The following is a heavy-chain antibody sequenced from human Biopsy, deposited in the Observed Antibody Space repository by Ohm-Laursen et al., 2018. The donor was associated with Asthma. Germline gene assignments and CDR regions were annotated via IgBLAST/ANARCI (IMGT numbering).Heavy chain of an antibody. Sequence: SLRLSCAASGFSFSNFAIHWVRQAPGKGLEWVGVISKDASTQDYADSVKGRFTMARDNSKNTVYLQMNSLRAEDTAVYYCARGDSSNWSHYYFDYWGQGTLVTVSS. V-gene: IGHV3-30*01. D-gene: IGHD3-22*01. J-gene: IGHJ4*02. CDR2: ISKDASTQ. CDR1: GFSFSNFA. CDR3: ARGDSSNWSHYYFDY.